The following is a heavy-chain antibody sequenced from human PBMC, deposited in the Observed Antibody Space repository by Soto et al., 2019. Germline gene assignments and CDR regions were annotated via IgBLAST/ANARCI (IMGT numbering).Heavy chain of an antibody. J-gene: IGHJ5*02. Sequence: EVQLVESGGGLVQPGRSLRLSCTASGFTFGDYAMSWVRQAPGKGLEWVGFIRSKAYGGTTEYAASVKGRFTISRDDSKSIAYLQMNSLKTEDTAVYYCTREVRYCSSTSCYRSVLSDRWWFDPWGQGTLVTVSS. CDR1: GFTFGDYA. V-gene: IGHV3-49*04. D-gene: IGHD2-2*02. CDR3: TREVRYCSSTSCYRSVLSDRWWFDP. CDR2: IRSKAYGGTT.